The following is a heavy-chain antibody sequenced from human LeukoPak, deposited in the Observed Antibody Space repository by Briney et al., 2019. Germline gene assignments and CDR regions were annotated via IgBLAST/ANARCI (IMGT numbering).Heavy chain of an antibody. CDR3: ARGHYDSRYFDP. D-gene: IGHD3-22*01. CDR2: IIPIFGTA. Sequence: GASVKVSCKASGGTFSSYAISWVRQAPGQGLEWMGGIIPIFGTANYAQKFQGRVTITADKSTSTAYMELSSLRSEDTAVYYCARGHYDSRYFDPWGQGTLVTVSS. J-gene: IGHJ5*02. V-gene: IGHV1-69*06. CDR1: GGTFSSYA.